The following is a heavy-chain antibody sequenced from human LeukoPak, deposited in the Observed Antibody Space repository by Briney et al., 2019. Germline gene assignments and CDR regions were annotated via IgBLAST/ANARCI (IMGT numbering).Heavy chain of an antibody. CDR3: ARATVAGTPGY. CDR1: GFTFSSYS. J-gene: IGHJ4*02. D-gene: IGHD6-19*01. Sequence: GGSLRLSCEASGFTFSSYSMNWVRQAPGKGLEWVSAISSSSSYIYYADSVKGRFTISRDNAKNSLYLQMNSLRAEDTAVYYCARATVAGTPGYWGQGTLVTVSS. V-gene: IGHV3-21*01. CDR2: ISSSSSYI.